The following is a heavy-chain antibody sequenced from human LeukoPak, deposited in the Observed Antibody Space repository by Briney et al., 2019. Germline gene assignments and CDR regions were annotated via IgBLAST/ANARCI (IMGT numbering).Heavy chain of an antibody. Sequence: GGSLRLSWAASGFSFSTCSMNWVRQAPGKGLEWVSYISSSSSPIYYADSVKGRFTISRDKAKNTLFLQMDSLRPQDTAVYYCAKTGPPTGYFAYYGMDVWGQGTTVTVSS. CDR1: GFSFSTCS. CDR2: ISSSSSPI. J-gene: IGHJ6*02. CDR3: AKTGPPTGYFAYYGMDV. V-gene: IGHV3-48*01. D-gene: IGHD6-25*01.